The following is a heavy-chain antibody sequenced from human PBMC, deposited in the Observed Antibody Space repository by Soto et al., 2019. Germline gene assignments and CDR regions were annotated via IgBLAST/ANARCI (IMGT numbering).Heavy chain of an antibody. V-gene: IGHV4-34*01. CDR3: ATGLRRDFWSGYLLGAFDY. CDR1: GGSFSGYC. Sequence: SETLSLTCAVYGGSFSGYCWSWIRQPPGKGLEWIGEINHSGSTNYNPSLKSRVTISVDTSKNQFSLKLSSVTAADTAVYYCATGLRRDFWSGYLLGAFDYWGQGTLVTVSS. J-gene: IGHJ4*02. CDR2: INHSGST. D-gene: IGHD3-3*01.